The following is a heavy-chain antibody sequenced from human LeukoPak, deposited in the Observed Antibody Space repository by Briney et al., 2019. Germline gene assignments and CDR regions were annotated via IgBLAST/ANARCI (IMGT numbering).Heavy chain of an antibody. CDR2: IYYSGST. CDR1: GGSISSSNYY. Sequence: SETLSLTCTVSGGSISSSNYYWGWIRQPPGKGLEWIGNIYYSGSTYYNPSFKSRLTISVDTSKNQFSLKLSSVTAANTAVYYCARGPLDYSFDYWGQGTLVTVSS. J-gene: IGHJ4*02. V-gene: IGHV4-39*07. CDR3: ARGPLDYSFDY. D-gene: IGHD4-11*01.